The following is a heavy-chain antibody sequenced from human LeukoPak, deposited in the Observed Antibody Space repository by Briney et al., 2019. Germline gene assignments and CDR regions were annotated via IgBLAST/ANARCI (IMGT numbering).Heavy chain of an antibody. Sequence: SETLSLTCSVYGGSITSGASYWSWIRQPPGKGLEWIGYIYFAGSTSYNPSLKSRVTISVDRTKNQLSLKLSSVTAADTAVYYCAREHQNCTSTSCSDWFDPWGLGALVTVSS. CDR3: AREHQNCTSTSCSDWFDP. CDR1: GGSITSGASY. CDR2: IYFAGST. J-gene: IGHJ5*02. D-gene: IGHD2-2*01. V-gene: IGHV4-30-4*01.